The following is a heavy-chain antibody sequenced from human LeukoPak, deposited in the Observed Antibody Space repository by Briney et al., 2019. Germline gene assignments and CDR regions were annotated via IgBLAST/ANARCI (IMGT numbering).Heavy chain of an antibody. Sequence: SPTLSLTFAISGDSVSINSAAWNWIRQSPSRGLEWLGRTYYRSKWYNDYAVSVKSRITINPDTSKNQLSLQLNSVTPEDTAVYYCARDRGVLDDAFDIWGQGTMVTVSS. V-gene: IGHV6-1*01. CDR2: TYYRSKWYN. CDR3: ARDRGVLDDAFDI. D-gene: IGHD3-10*01. CDR1: GDSVSINSAA. J-gene: IGHJ3*02.